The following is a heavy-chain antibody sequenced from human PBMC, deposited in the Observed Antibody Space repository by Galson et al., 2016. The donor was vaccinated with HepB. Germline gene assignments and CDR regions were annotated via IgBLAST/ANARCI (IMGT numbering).Heavy chain of an antibody. CDR1: GIIFDDYS. Sequence: SLRLSCAASGIIFDDYSMNWVRQTPGKGLEWVALISYDGSTEYYADSVKGRFTISRDNSQNTLYLQMNSLRTEDTAVYYCARDLDDDEGYWGQGTLVTVSS. V-gene: IGHV3-30*03. J-gene: IGHJ4*02. D-gene: IGHD3/OR15-3a*01. CDR2: ISYDGSTE. CDR3: ARDLDDDEGY.